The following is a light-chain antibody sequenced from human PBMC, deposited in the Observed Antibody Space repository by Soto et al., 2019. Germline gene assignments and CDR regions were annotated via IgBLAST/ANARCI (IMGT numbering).Light chain of an antibody. CDR1: QSVDSSN. J-gene: IGKJ2*01. Sequence: EVVLTQSPGTLSLSPGEGATLSCRASQSVDSSNLAWYQQRRGRAPRLLIYGASTRASGIPDRFSGSGSGTDFTLTISSLEPDDFAVYYCSQYGSSLYTFGQGTKLEIK. CDR3: SQYGSSLYT. CDR2: GAS. V-gene: IGKV3-20*01.